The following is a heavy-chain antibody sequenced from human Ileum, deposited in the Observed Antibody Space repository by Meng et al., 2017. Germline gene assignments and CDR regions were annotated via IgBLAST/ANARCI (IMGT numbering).Heavy chain of an antibody. Sequence: QVQLQESGPGLVKPSQTLSLTCTVSGGSISSGGYYWSWIRQHPGKGLEWVGYIYYSGTTYSNPSLKSRVTISVDTSKNQFSLKLSSVTAADTAVYYCAREPPAAAGTGADYWGQGTLVTVSS. CDR1: GGSISSGGYY. J-gene: IGHJ4*02. CDR2: IYYSGTT. CDR3: AREPPAAAGTGADY. V-gene: IGHV4-31*03. D-gene: IGHD6-13*01.